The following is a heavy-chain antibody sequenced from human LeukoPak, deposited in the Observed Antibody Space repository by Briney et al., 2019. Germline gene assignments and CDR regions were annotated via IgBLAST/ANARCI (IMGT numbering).Heavy chain of an antibody. D-gene: IGHD2-8*02. Sequence: GLEWIGDVSYNGTTYYNPTLKSRATISVDTSKNQFTLKLTSVTATDSAVYYCARRPRLVASTNWFDPWGQGTQVIVSS. CDR2: VSYNGTT. CDR3: ARRPRLVASTNWFDP. J-gene: IGHJ5*02. V-gene: IGHV4-39*01.